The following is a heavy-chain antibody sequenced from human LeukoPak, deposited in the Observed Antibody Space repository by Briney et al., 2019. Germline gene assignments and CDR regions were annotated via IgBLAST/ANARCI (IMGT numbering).Heavy chain of an antibody. Sequence: GGALKISWKGSGYSFTSFLSGWGGHFSGEGLEDMGIIYPGDSDTRYSPSFQGQVTISADKSISTAYLQWSSLKASDTAMYYCATLVGYGSFFDYWGQGTLVTVSS. CDR3: ATLVGYGSFFDY. CDR1: GYSFTSFL. CDR2: IYPGDSDT. V-gene: IGHV5-51*01. D-gene: IGHD3-10*01. J-gene: IGHJ4*02.